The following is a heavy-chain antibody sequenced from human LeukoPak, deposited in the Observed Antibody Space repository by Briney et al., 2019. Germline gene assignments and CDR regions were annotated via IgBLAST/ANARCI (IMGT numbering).Heavy chain of an antibody. CDR1: GFTSSSYS. V-gene: IGHV3-21*01. Sequence: GGSLRLSCAASGFTSSSYSMNWVRQAPGKGLEWVSSISSSSSYIYYADSVKGRFTISRDNAKNSLYLQMDSLRAEDTAVYYCARVGYCSSTSRYSDYWGQGTLVTVSS. D-gene: IGHD2-2*02. CDR2: ISSSSSYI. CDR3: ARVGYCSSTSRYSDY. J-gene: IGHJ4*02.